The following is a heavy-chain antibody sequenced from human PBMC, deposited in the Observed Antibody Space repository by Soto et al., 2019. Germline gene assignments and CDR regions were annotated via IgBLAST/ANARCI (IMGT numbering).Heavy chain of an antibody. V-gene: IGHV3-30-3*01. CDR3: AKDPRYCSGGTCFPEGEHWLDS. Sequence: ESGGGVVQPGRSLRLSCAASGFTFSNYAMHWVRQAPGKGLEWVAVISYDGNSKFYTDSLKGRFSISRDNSKNTLYLQMNSLRAEDTAVYYCAKDPRYCSGGTCFPEGEHWLDSWGQGTLVTVSS. J-gene: IGHJ5*01. CDR2: ISYDGNSK. CDR1: GFTFSNYA. D-gene: IGHD2-15*01.